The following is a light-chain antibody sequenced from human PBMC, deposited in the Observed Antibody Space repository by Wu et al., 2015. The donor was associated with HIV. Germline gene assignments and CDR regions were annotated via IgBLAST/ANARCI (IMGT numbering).Light chain of an antibody. CDR2: DAS. Sequence: EIVMTQSPATLSVSPGERVTLSCRASQSVNSHIAWYQQKPGQAPRLLIFDASTRATGISARFSGSGSGTEFTLAISSLQSEDLAVYYCQQYNNWPKTFGQGTKVEIK. CDR3: QQYNNWPKT. J-gene: IGKJ1*01. V-gene: IGKV3-15*01. CDR1: QSVNSH.